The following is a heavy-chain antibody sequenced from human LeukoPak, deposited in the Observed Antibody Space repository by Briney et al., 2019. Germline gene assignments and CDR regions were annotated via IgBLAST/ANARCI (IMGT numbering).Heavy chain of an antibody. J-gene: IGHJ5*02. D-gene: IGHD3-10*01. V-gene: IGHV3-21*01. CDR2: ISSSSSYI. CDR1: GFTFSSYS. Sequence: PGGSLRLSCAASGFTFSSYSMNWVRQAPGKGLEWVSSISSSSSYIYYADSVKGRFTISRDNAKNSLYLQMNSLTAEDTAVHCVRAHHPGGWFDPWGQGTLVTVSS. CDR3: RAHHPGGWFDP.